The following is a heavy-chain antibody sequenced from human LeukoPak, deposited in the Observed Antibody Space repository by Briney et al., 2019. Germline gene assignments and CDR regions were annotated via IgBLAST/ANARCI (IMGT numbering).Heavy chain of an antibody. J-gene: IGHJ4*02. D-gene: IGHD3-22*01. Sequence: SETLSLTCTVSGGSISSSSYFWGWIRQPPGKGLEWIGSIFYTGTTYYTPSLKSRVIISLDTSKNQFSLKMTSVTAADTAVCYCARLYDSGGRKVDYWGQGILVTVSS. V-gene: IGHV4-39*07. CDR2: IFYTGTT. CDR3: ARLYDSGGRKVDY. CDR1: GGSISSSSYF.